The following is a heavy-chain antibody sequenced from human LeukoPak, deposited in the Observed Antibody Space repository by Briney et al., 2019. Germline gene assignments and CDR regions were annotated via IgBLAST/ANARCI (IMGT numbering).Heavy chain of an antibody. CDR2: MYLSGTT. CDR1: GDSINSLDL. CDR3: AGLVGRYSSGLYYYYFDY. D-gene: IGHD3-22*01. V-gene: IGHV4-4*02. Sequence: SETLSLTCTVSGDSINSLDLWSWVRPPPGKGLEWIGEMYLSGTTHSNPSVKSRVTISIDKSKNQFFLNLSSVTAADTAVYYCAGLVGRYSSGLYYYYFDYWGQGTLVTVSS. J-gene: IGHJ4*02.